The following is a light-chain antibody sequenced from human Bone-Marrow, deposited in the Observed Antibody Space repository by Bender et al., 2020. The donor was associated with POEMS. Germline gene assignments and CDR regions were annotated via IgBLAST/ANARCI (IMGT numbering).Light chain of an antibody. J-gene: IGLJ3*02. CDR2: EDV. Sequence: SYVVTQPPSMSLAPGKTAMIPCGGDNIGSKSVQWYQQKPGQAPVLVIYEDVDRPSEIPARFSGSISGNKATLTITGVEAGDWDDYYCQVWDRSTDNVVFGGGTKLTVL. CDR3: QVWDRSTDNVV. CDR1: NIGSKS. V-gene: IGLV3-21*04.